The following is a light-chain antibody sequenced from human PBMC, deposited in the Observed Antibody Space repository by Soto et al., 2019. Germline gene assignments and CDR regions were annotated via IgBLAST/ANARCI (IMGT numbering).Light chain of an antibody. CDR2: GAS. V-gene: IGKV3-20*01. Sequence: EIVLTRSPGTLSLSPVERATLSCRASQSVSSSYLAWYQQKPGQAPRLLIYGASSRATGIPDRFSGSGSGTDFTLTISRLEPEDFAVYYCQQYGSSAPTTFGQGTKVDIK. CDR1: QSVSSSY. J-gene: IGKJ1*01. CDR3: QQYGSSAPTT.